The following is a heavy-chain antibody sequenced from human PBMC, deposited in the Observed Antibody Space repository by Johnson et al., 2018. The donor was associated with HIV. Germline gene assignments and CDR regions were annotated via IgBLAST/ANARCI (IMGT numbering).Heavy chain of an antibody. V-gene: IGHV3-13*01. D-gene: IGHD6-19*01. Sequence: EVQLVESGGGLVQPGGSLRLSCAASGFTFSSYDMHWVRQATGKGLEWVSAIGTAGDTYYPGSVKGRFTISRENAKNSLYLQMNSLRAGDTAVYYCARGRAVGGEDAFDIWGQGTMVTVSS. CDR3: ARGRAVGGEDAFDI. CDR2: IGTAGDT. J-gene: IGHJ3*02. CDR1: GFTFSSYD.